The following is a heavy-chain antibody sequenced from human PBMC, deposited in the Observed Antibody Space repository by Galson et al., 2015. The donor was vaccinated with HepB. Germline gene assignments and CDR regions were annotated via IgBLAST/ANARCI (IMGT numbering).Heavy chain of an antibody. V-gene: IGHV3-30*04. CDR1: GFTFSSHS. CDR2: MSYDGSNE. D-gene: IGHD3-16*01. Sequence: SLRLSCAASGFTFSSHSMHWVRQAPGEGLEWVAFMSYDGSNEFYADSVKGRFTIFRDNSKDTLYLQLNSLRVEDTAVYYCATEGGPANEAFEIWGQGTMVIVSS. CDR3: ATEGGPANEAFEI. J-gene: IGHJ3*02.